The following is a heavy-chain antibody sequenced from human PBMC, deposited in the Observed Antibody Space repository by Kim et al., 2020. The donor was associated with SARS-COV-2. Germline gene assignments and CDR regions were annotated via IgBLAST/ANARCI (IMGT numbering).Heavy chain of an antibody. CDR2: VKQDGSER. D-gene: IGHD3-10*01. Sequence: GGSPRLSCAASGFTFSSYWMSWVRQAPGKGLEWVANVKQDGSERNYVDSVKGRFTISRDNAKNSLYLQMDSLRVEDTAVYYCARGSGSYYIHWGQGTLVT. J-gene: IGHJ4*02. CDR1: GFTFSSYW. V-gene: IGHV3-7*01. CDR3: ARGSGSYYIH.